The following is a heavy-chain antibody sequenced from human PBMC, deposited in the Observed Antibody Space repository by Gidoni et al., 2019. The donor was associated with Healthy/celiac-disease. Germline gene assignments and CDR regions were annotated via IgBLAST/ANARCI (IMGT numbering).Heavy chain of an antibody. CDR3: ARVGGSGSYGYYGMDV. Sequence: EVQLVESGGGLVKPGGSLRLSCAASGFTPRSYSMNWVRQGPGKELEWVSSISGRSSYIYYADSVKVRFTISRDNAKNSLYLQMNSLRAEDTAVYYCARVGGSGSYGYYGMDVWGQGTTVTVSS. J-gene: IGHJ6*02. V-gene: IGHV3-21*01. D-gene: IGHD3-10*01. CDR1: GFTPRSYS. CDR2: ISGRSSYI.